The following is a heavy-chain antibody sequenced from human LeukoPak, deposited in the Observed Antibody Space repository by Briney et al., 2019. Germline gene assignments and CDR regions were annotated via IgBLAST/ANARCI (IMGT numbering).Heavy chain of an antibody. CDR3: ARLLDWYFDL. CDR2: IRSSGSTI. CDR1: GFSFSSYE. V-gene: IGHV3-48*03. Sequence: GGSLRLSCAASGFSFSSYEMNWVRQAPGKGLEWVSYIRSSGSTIYYADSVKGRFTISRDNAKNSLYLQMNSLRAEDTGVYYCARLLDWYFDLWGRGTLVTVSS. J-gene: IGHJ2*01.